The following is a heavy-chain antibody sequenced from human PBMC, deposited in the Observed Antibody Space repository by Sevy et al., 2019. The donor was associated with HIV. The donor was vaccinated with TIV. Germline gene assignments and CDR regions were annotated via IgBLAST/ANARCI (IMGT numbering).Heavy chain of an antibody. CDR3: ATHYIHDIADGWYFDL. V-gene: IGHV3-23*01. Sequence: GGSLRLSCAASGFTFNNYAMSWVRQAPGKGLEGKGLEWVSTISGGGGGTYYADSVRGRFTISRDNSKNTLYLQVNSLRVEDTAVYYCATHYIHDIADGWYFDLWGRRTLVTVSS. CDR1: GFTFNNYA. D-gene: IGHD6-13*01. J-gene: IGHJ2*01. CDR2: ISGGGGGT.